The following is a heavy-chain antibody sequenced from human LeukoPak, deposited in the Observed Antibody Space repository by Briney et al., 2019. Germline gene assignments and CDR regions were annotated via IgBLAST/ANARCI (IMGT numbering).Heavy chain of an antibody. Sequence: GGTLRLSCAASGFTFSSYAMRWVRQAPGKGLEWVSAISGSGGSTYYADSVKGRFTIYRDNSKNTLYLQMNSLRAEDTAVYYCGKDPRDLGYCSSTSCPIGDDYWGQGTLVTVSS. CDR3: GKDPRDLGYCSSTSCPIGDDY. J-gene: IGHJ4*02. D-gene: IGHD2-2*01. CDR1: GFTFSSYA. CDR2: ISGSGGST. V-gene: IGHV3-23*01.